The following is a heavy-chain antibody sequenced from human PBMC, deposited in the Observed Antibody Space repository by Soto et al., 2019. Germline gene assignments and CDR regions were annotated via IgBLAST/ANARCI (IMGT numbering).Heavy chain of an antibody. J-gene: IGHJ4*02. CDR2: ISSSSIYI. CDR1: GFTFSSYS. CDR3: ARDRDRYSSPYDY. Sequence: EVQLVESGGGLVKPGGSLSLSCAASGFTFSSYSMNWFRQAPGKGLEWVSSISSSSIYIYYADSVKGRFTSSRDNAKNSLYLQMNSLRAEDTAVYYCARDRDRYSSPYDYWGQGTLVTVSS. V-gene: IGHV3-21*01. D-gene: IGHD6-6*01.